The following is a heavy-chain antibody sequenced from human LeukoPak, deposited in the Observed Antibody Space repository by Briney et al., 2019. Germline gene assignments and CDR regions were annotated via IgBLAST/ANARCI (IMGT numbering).Heavy chain of an antibody. J-gene: IGHJ4*02. CDR3: ARGGYYYGSGSITDY. Sequence: ASVKVSCKASGYTFTSYDINWVRQATGQGPEWMGWMNPNSGNTGYAQKFQGRVTMTRNTSISTAYVELSSLRSEDTAVYYCARGGYYYGSGSITDYWGQGTLVTVSS. CDR1: GYTFTSYD. D-gene: IGHD3-10*01. V-gene: IGHV1-8*01. CDR2: MNPNSGNT.